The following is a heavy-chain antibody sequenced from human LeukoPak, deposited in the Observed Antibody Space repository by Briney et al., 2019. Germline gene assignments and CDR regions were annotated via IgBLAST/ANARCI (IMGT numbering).Heavy chain of an antibody. Sequence: GGSLRLSCAASGFTFGTYSMNWVRQTPGKGLEWVSSISSSSNYIYYADLVKGRFTISRDNAENSLFLQMDSLRDEDTAVYYCARDWNDFYMDVWGKGTTVTVSS. CDR2: ISSSSNYI. D-gene: IGHD1-1*01. V-gene: IGHV3-21*01. CDR1: GFTFGTYS. J-gene: IGHJ6*03. CDR3: ARDWNDFYMDV.